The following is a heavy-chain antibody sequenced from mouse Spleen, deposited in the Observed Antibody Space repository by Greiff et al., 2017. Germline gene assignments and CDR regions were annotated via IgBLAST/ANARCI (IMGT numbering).Heavy chain of an antibody. J-gene: IGHJ2*01. V-gene: IGHV5-9-3*01. CDR1: GFTFSSYA. CDR3: ARDDYDGFDY. Sequence: DVHLVESGGGLVKPGGSLKLSCAASGFTFSSYAMSWVRQTPEKRLEWVATISSGGSYTYYPDSVKGRFTISRDNAKNTLYLQMSSLRSEDTAMYYCARDDYDGFDYWGQGTTLTVSS. CDR2: ISSGGSYT. D-gene: IGHD2-4*01.